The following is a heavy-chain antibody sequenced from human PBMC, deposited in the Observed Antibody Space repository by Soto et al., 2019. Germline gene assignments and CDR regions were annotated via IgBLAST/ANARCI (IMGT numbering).Heavy chain of an antibody. CDR3: AKDIYDILTGPTDP. J-gene: IGHJ5*02. CDR1: GFTFDDYF. V-gene: IGHV3-9*01. Sequence: GVSLRLSFAASGFTFDDYFMHWVRQAPGKGLEWVSGISWNSGSIGYADSVKGRFTISRDNAKNSLYLQMNSLRAEDTALYYCAKDIYDILTGPTDPWGQGTLVTVSS. CDR2: ISWNSGSI. D-gene: IGHD3-9*01.